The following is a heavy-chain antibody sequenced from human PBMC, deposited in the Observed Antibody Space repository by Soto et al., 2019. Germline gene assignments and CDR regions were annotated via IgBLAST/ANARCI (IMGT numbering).Heavy chain of an antibody. CDR1: GFTFSSYA. Sequence: QVQLVESGGGVVQPGRSLRLSCAASGFTFSSYAMHWVRQAPGKGLEWVAVISYDGSNKYYADSVKGRFTISRDNSKNTLYLQMNSLRAEDTAVYYCARDRGYSGYGGSDYWGQGTLVTVSS. CDR3: ARDRGYSGYGGSDY. V-gene: IGHV3-30-3*01. CDR2: ISYDGSNK. J-gene: IGHJ4*02. D-gene: IGHD5-12*01.